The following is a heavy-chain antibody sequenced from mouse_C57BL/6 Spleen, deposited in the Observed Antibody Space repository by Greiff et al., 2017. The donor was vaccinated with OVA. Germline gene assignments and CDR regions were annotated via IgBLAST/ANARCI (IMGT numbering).Heavy chain of an antibody. CDR3: ARDYGSLFDY. V-gene: IGHV1-59*01. D-gene: IGHD1-1*01. Sequence: QVQLQQPGAELVRPGTSVKLSCKASGYTFTSYWMHWVKHRPGQGLEWIGVIDPSDSYTNYNQKFKGKATLTVDTSSSTAYMQLSSLTSEDSAVYYCARDYGSLFDYWGQGTTLTVSS. CDR2: IDPSDSYT. CDR1: GYTFTSYW. J-gene: IGHJ2*01.